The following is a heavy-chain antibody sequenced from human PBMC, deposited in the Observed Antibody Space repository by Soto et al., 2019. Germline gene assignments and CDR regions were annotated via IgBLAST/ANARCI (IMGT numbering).Heavy chain of an antibody. J-gene: IGHJ4*02. D-gene: IGHD2-2*01. CDR2: ISGSGGST. CDR1: GFTFSSYA. V-gene: IGHV3-23*01. Sequence: EVQLLESGGGLVQPGGSLRLSCAASGFTFSSYAMSWVRQAPGKGLEWVSAISGSGGSTYYADSVKGRFTISRDNSKNTLYLKMNSLRAEDTAVYYCAKERLGYCSSTSCYAPDYWGQGTLVTVSS. CDR3: AKERLGYCSSTSCYAPDY.